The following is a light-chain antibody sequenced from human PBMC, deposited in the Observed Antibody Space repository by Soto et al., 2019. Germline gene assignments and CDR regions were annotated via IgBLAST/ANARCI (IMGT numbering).Light chain of an antibody. CDR2: DAA. J-gene: IGKJ4*01. CDR3: QQYSSYPLT. Sequence: DIQMTQSPSTLSASVADRVTIACRASQAISGYLAWYQRKPGKAPKLLIYDAANLQTGVSSRFSGSGSGTESTLTINSLQPDDFATYYCQQYSSYPLTFGGGTKVEIK. CDR1: QAISGY. V-gene: IGKV1-5*01.